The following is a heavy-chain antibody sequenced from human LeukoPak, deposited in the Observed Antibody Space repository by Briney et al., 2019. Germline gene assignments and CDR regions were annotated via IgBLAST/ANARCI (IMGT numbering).Heavy chain of an antibody. CDR2: ISGSGSST. Sequence: GGSLRLSCAASGFTFSSYWMSWVRQAPGKGLEWVSLISGSGSSTYYADSAKGRFTISKDNSKNTLYLQMNSLRAEDTAVYYCAKSFAVAGSRPPDYWGQGTLVTVSS. J-gene: IGHJ4*02. V-gene: IGHV3-23*01. D-gene: IGHD6-13*01. CDR1: GFTFSSYW. CDR3: AKSFAVAGSRPPDY.